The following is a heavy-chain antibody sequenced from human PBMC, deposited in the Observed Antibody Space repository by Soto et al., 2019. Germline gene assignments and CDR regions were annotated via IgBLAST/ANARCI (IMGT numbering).Heavy chain of an antibody. D-gene: IGHD1-7*01. CDR2: INPNSGGT. Sequence: ASVKVSCKASGYTFTGYYMHWVRQAPGQGLEWMGWINPNSGGTNYAQKFQGWVTMTRDTSISTAYMELSRLRSDDTAVYYCARVSTPGHGPLNYVEAFDIWGQGTMVTVSS. CDR1: GYTFTGYY. CDR3: ARVSTPGHGPLNYVEAFDI. V-gene: IGHV1-2*04. J-gene: IGHJ3*02.